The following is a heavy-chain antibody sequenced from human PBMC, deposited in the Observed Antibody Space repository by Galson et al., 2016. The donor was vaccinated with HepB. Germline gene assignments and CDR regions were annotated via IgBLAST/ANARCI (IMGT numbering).Heavy chain of an antibody. CDR2: IWFDGRDA. V-gene: IGHV3-33*01. D-gene: IGHD2-2*01. CDR1: GFTFSKFG. CDR3: ARDKGGDCSTSTCSHFDY. J-gene: IGHJ4*02. Sequence: SLRLSCAASGFTFSKFGMHWVRQAPGKGLEWVAVIWFDGRDAYYADSVKGRFTISKDNSRDTLYLQMNSLRVEDTAIHYCARDKGGDCSTSTCSHFDYWGQGTLVTVSS.